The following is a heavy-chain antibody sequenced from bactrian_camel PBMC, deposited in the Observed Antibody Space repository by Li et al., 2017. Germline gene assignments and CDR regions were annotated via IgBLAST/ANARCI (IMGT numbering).Heavy chain of an antibody. Sequence: HVQLVESGGGSVQAGGSLKLSCVASGYIISSCGMGWYRLAPGKERELVSTIASDGTTTYADSVKGRFTISRDSTKNMLYLQMSSLQPEDTAMYFCAARRIPPGTHCFQSSTYEYWGRGTQVTVS. J-gene: IGHJ4*01. D-gene: IGHD1*01. CDR3: AARRIPPGTHCFQSSTYEY. CDR2: IASDGTT. V-gene: IGHV3S53*01. CDR1: GYIISSCG.